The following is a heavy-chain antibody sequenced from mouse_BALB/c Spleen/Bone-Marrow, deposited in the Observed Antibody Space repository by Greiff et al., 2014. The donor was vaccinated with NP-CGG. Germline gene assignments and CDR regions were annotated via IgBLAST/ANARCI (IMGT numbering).Heavy chain of an antibody. V-gene: IGHV7-3*02. CDR3: ARDMGGLLFDS. Sequence: EVKLMESGGGLVQPGGSLRLSCATSGFTFTDYYMNWVRQPPGKALEWLAFIRNKAYGYTTEYSASVKGRFTISRDNSQNILYLQMNTLIAEDSATYYCARDMGGLLFDSWGQGTTLSASS. CDR2: IRNKAYGYTT. D-gene: IGHD1-1*01. CDR1: GFTFTDYY. J-gene: IGHJ2*01.